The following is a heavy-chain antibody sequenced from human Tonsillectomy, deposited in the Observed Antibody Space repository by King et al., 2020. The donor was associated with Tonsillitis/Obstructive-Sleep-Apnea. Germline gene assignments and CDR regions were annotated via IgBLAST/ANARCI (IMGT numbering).Heavy chain of an antibody. CDR1: GFTFSTYS. J-gene: IGHJ3*01. D-gene: IGHD2-15*01. CDR2: ISYDGSDD. CDR3: ARWWGDAFDV. V-gene: IGHV3-30*15. Sequence: VQLVESGGGVVQPGRSLRLSCAASGFTFSTYSMHWVRQAPGKGLEWVAIISYDGSDDYNADSVKGRFTISRDNSKNTLYLQMSSLRPEDTAVYYCARWWGDAFDVWGQGTMVTVSS.